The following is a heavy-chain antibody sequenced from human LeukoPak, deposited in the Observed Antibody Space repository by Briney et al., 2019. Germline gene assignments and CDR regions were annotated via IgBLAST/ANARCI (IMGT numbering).Heavy chain of an antibody. Sequence: GGSLRLSCVASGFTVSSNYMSWVRRAPGKGLEWVSVIYSAGNTYYADSVKGRFTISRHNSKNTLYLQMNSLRVEDTAVYYRVRGGTPGYSSGRIDYWGQGTLVTVSS. D-gene: IGHD6-19*01. CDR1: GFTVSSNY. CDR2: IYSAGNT. J-gene: IGHJ4*02. CDR3: VRGGTPGYSSGRIDY. V-gene: IGHV3-53*04.